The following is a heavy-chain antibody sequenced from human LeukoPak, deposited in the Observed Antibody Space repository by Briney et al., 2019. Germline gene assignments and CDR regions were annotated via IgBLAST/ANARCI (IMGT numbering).Heavy chain of an antibody. CDR3: ARVAGMVRGEAYMDV. Sequence: SETLSLTCTVSGGSISSYYWSWIRQPPGKGLEWIGYIYYSGSTNYNPSLKSRVTISVDTSKNQFSLKLSSVTAADTAVYYCARVAGMVRGEAYMDVWGKGTTVTVSS. V-gene: IGHV4-59*01. CDR1: GGSISSYY. J-gene: IGHJ6*03. CDR2: IYYSGST. D-gene: IGHD3-10*01.